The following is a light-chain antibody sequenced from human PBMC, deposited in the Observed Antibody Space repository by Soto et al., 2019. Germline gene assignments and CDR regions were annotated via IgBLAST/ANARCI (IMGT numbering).Light chain of an antibody. CDR2: DAS. CDR1: QSVSSY. CDR3: QQRRT. J-gene: IGKJ5*01. Sequence: EIVLTQSPSTLSLSPGERATLSCRASQSVSSYLAWYQQKPVQAPRLLIYDASKRATGIPARFSGSRPGTELTLTTTSLEPEDFAVSSCQQRRTFGQGTRLEIK. V-gene: IGKV3-11*01.